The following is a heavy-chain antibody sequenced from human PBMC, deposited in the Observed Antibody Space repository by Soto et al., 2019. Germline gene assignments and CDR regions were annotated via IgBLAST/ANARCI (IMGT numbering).Heavy chain of an antibody. V-gene: IGHV3-30*18. J-gene: IGHJ4*02. CDR2: ISYDGSNK. CDR3: AKDSREDYYYDSSGYSYCPDY. Sequence: QVQLVESGGGVVQPGRSLRLSCAASGFTFSSYGMHWVRQAPGKGLEWVAVISYDGSNKYYADSVKGRFTISRDNSKNTLYLQMNSLRAEDTAVYYCAKDSREDYYYDSSGYSYCPDYWGQGTLVTVSS. D-gene: IGHD3-22*01. CDR1: GFTFSSYG.